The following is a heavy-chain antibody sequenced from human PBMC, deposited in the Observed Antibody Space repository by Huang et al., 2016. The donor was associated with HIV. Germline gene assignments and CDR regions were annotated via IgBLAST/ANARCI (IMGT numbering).Heavy chain of an antibody. CDR3: AMSLRYQYDSRSYWGRYFDY. Sequence: QVQLEQSGPAVRKPGSSVKVSCQASGGSFSDQILSWVRQAPGQRFEWMGGSIPLFRAPAYAQEFKGRVTMTADESTATIYMERNSLTSEDTAVYYCAMSLRYQYDSRSYWGRYFDYWGQGTLVTVSS. J-gene: IGHJ4*02. V-gene: IGHV1-69*01. CDR1: GGSFSDQI. CDR2: SIPLFRAP. D-gene: IGHD3-16*01.